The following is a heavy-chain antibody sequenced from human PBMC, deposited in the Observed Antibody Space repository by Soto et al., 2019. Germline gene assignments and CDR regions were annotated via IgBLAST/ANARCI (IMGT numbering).Heavy chain of an antibody. J-gene: IGHJ4*02. CDR3: AGVVVGATRQTGSDH. V-gene: IGHV4-39*01. CDR2: MHSSGGT. CDR1: TGSITSGDYF. Sequence: QLLESGPGLVKPSETLSLTCTVSTGSITSGDYFWGWIRQPPGKGLEFIGSMHSSGGTYYSPSLKSLVSTSMDQSKNQFAVMLASVTPADTAVYFCAGVVVGATRQTGSDHWGQGTLVTVS. D-gene: IGHD2-15*01.